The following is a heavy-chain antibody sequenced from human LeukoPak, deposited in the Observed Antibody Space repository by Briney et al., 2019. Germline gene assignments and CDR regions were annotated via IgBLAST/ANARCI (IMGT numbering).Heavy chain of an antibody. CDR3: ASSTPTGLV. J-gene: IGHJ4*02. CDR2: IYHSGST. D-gene: IGHD1-14*01. CDR1: GGSISSGGYY. V-gene: IGHV4-30-2*01. Sequence: PSQTLSLTCTVSGGSISSGGYYWSWIRQPPGKGLEWIGYIYHSGSTYYNPSLKSRVTISVDRSKSQFSLKLSSVTAADTAVYYCASSTPTGLVWGQGTLVTVSS.